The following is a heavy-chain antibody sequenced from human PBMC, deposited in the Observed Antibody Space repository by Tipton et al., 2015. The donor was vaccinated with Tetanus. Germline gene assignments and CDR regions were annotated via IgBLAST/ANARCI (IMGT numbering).Heavy chain of an antibody. CDR2: IYPGDSDT. J-gene: IGHJ4*02. Sequence: QLVQSGGGVKKPGESLKISCKGSGYIFNNYWIGWVRQKPGKGLEWMGIIYPGDSDTRYSPSFRGQVTISVDKSINTAYLQWSSLKASDTSMFYCARAHCTDGVCNFDFWGQGALVTVAS. CDR1: GYIFNNYW. D-gene: IGHD2-8*01. CDR3: ARAHCTDGVCNFDF. V-gene: IGHV5-51*01.